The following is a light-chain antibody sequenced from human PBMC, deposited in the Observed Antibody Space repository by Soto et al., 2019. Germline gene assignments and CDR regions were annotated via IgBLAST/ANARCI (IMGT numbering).Light chain of an antibody. Sequence: DIVLTQSPLSLSVTPGEPASFSCRANQSLLHLNGNNYLDWYLQKPGQSPHLLIYLGSNRAYGLTDRFSGSGSATDFTLKISRVEADDVGVYYCMRALETPVTFGPGTKVDIK. V-gene: IGKV2-28*01. CDR2: LGS. CDR1: QSLLHLNGNNY. J-gene: IGKJ3*01. CDR3: MRALETPVT.